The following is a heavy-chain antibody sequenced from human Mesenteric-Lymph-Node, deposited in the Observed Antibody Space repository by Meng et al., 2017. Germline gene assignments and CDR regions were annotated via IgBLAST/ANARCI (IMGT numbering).Heavy chain of an antibody. J-gene: IGHJ4*02. CDR3: AREGAKWIQLWSY. CDR1: GYSISSGYY. CDR2: IYHSGST. V-gene: IGHV4-38-2*02. Sequence: SETLSLTCTVSGYSISSGYYWGWIRQPPGKGLEWIGSIYHSGSTYYNPSLKSRVTISVDTSKNQFSLKLSSVTAADTAVYYCAREGAKWIQLWSYWGQGTLVTVSS. D-gene: IGHD5-18*01.